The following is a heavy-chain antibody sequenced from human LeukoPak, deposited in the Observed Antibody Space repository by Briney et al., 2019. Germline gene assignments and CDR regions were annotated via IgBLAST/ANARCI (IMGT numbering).Heavy chain of an antibody. CDR3: AAQGVFSHGGY. CDR1: GFTVSSNY. J-gene: IGHJ4*02. V-gene: IGHV3-66*01. CDR2: IYSGGRT. Sequence: GGSLRLSCAASGFTVSSNYMSWVRQAPGKGLEWVSVIYSGGRTYYADSVKGRFTISRDNSKNTLYLQMNSLRAEDTAVYYCAAQGVFSHGGYWGQGTLVTVSS. D-gene: IGHD3-16*01.